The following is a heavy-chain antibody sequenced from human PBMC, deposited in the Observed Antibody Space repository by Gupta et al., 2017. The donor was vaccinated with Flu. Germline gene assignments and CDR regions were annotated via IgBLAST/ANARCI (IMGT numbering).Heavy chain of an antibody. CDR3: AKDSSMIVVVITQFDY. J-gene: IGHJ4*02. D-gene: IGHD3-22*01. CDR2: ISGSGGST. Sequence: EVQLLESGGGLVQPGGSLRLSCAASGFTFSSYAMIWVLQAPGKGLEWVSAISGSGGSTYYADSVKGRFTISRDNSKNTLYLQMNSLRAEDTAVYYCAKDSSMIVVVITQFDYWGQGTLVTVSS. CDR1: GFTFSSYA. V-gene: IGHV3-23*01.